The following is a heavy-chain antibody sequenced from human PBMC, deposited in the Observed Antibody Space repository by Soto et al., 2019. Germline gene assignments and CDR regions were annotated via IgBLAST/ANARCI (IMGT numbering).Heavy chain of an antibody. CDR3: ARNYYDSSDRDYLDY. D-gene: IGHD3-22*01. CDR2: INPITGGT. V-gene: IGHV1-2*02. Sequence: EASVKVSCKASGYTFTSYYIHWVRQAPGQGLEWMGWINPITGGTNYAPKFQGRVTMTRDTSITTAYIELSRLRSDDTAVYYCARNYYDSSDRDYLDYWGQGTPVTVSS. CDR1: GYTFTSYY. J-gene: IGHJ4*02.